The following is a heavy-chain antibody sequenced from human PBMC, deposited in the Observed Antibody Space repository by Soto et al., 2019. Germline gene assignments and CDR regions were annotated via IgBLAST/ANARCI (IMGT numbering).Heavy chain of an antibody. CDR1: GYSFTSYW. D-gene: IGHD3-9*01. J-gene: IGHJ6*02. CDR2: IDPSDSYT. CDR3: ARKRSNYDILTGYYKEYYYGMDV. Sequence: PVESLKISCKGSGYSFTSYWISWVRQMPVKVLEWMGRIDPSDSYTSYSPSFQGHVTISADKSISTAYLQWSSLKASDTAMYYCARKRSNYDILTGYYKEYYYGMDVWGQGTTVTVSS. V-gene: IGHV5-10-1*01.